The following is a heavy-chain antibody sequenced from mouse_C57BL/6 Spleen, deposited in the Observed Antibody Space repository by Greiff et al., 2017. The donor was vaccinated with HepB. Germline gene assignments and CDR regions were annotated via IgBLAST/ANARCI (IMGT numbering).Heavy chain of an antibody. CDR1: GFTFSSYG. Sequence: DVKLVESGGDLVKPGGSLKLSCAASGFTFSSYGMSWVRQTPDKRLEWVATISSGGSYTYYPDSVKGRFTISRDNAKNTLYLQMSSLKSEDTAMYYCARQRKLGLYYFDYWGQGTTLTVSS. J-gene: IGHJ2*01. CDR3: ARQRKLGLYYFDY. CDR2: ISSGGSYT. V-gene: IGHV5-6*02. D-gene: IGHD4-1*01.